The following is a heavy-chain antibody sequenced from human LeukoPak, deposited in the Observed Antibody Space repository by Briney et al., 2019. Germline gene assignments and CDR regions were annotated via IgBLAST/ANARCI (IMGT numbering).Heavy chain of an antibody. CDR2: IQYDASYD. CDR3: AKDFRVGARSFDY. J-gene: IGHJ4*02. Sequence: GGSLRLSCVASGFTFSSHGMNWVRQTPGKGLEWVSFIQYDASYDLYSDSVRGRFTISRDNSKNILYLQMNSLRTEDSAVYFCAKDFRVGARSFDYWGQGTLVTVSS. V-gene: IGHV3-30*02. CDR1: GFTFSSHG. D-gene: IGHD1-26*01.